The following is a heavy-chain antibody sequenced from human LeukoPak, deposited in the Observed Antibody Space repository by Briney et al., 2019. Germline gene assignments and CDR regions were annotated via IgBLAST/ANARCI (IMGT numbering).Heavy chain of an antibody. CDR3: TTYYYSSGSYFNPTYYFDY. CDR2: IRTKAYGGTT. J-gene: IGHJ4*02. D-gene: IGHD3-10*01. Sequence: GGSLRLSCTASGLTLGDYAMSWVRQAPGKGLEWVSFIRTKAYGGTTEYAASVKGRFTISRDDSKSFAYLQMDSLKTEDTAVYFCTTYYYSSGSYFNPTYYFDYWAQGTLVTVSS. V-gene: IGHV3-49*04. CDR1: GLTLGDYA.